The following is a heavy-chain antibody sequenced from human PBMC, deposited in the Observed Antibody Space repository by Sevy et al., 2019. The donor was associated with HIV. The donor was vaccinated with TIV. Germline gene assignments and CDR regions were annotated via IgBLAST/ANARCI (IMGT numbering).Heavy chain of an antibody. Sequence: GSLRLSCAASGFTFSSYAMSWVRQAPGKGLEWVSAISGSGGSTYYADSVKGRFTISRDNSKNTLYLQMNSLRAEDTAVYYCAKDGYKPSVGDEIYYYYYMDVWGKGTTVTVSS. CDR3: AKDGYKPSVGDEIYYYYYMDV. D-gene: IGHD1-20*01. V-gene: IGHV3-23*01. CDR2: ISGSGGST. J-gene: IGHJ6*03. CDR1: GFTFSSYA.